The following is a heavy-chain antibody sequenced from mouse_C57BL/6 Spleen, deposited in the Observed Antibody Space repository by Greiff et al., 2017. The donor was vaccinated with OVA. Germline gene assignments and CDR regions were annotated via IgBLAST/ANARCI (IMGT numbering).Heavy chain of an antibody. CDR1: GFTFSSYT. CDR3: ARQTGTLFDY. CDR2: ISGGGGNT. Sequence: EVQVVESGGGLVKPGGSLKLSCAASGFTFSSYTMSWVRQTPEKRLEWVATISGGGGNTYYPDSVKGRCTISRDNAKNTLYLQMSSLRSEDTALYYCARQTGTLFDYWGQGTTLTVSS. V-gene: IGHV5-9*01. D-gene: IGHD4-1*01. J-gene: IGHJ2*01.